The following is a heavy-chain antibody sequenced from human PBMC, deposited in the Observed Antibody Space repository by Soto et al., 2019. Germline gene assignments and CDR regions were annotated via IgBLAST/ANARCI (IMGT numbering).Heavy chain of an antibody. CDR2: IYYGGST. V-gene: IGHV4-61*01. Sequence: SETLSLTCTVSGGSVSSGSYYWSWIRQPPGKGLEWIGYIYYGGSTNYNPSLKSRVTISVDTSKNQSSLKLSSVTAADTAVYYCARFSGSFDPWGQGTLVTVSS. D-gene: IGHD1-26*01. J-gene: IGHJ5*02. CDR3: ARFSGSFDP. CDR1: GGSVSSGSYY.